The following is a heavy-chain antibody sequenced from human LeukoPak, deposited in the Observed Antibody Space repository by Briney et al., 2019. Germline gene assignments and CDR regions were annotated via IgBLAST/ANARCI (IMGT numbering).Heavy chain of an antibody. CDR1: GGTFSSYA. D-gene: IGHD2-15*01. Sequence: SVKVSCKASGGTFSSYAISWVRQAPGQGLEWMGGIIPIFGTANYAQKFQGRVTITADESTSTAYMELSSLRSEDTAVYYCAVRIGYCSGGSCYDYWGRGTLVTVSS. J-gene: IGHJ4*02. CDR2: IIPIFGTA. CDR3: AVRIGYCSGGSCYDY. V-gene: IGHV1-69*13.